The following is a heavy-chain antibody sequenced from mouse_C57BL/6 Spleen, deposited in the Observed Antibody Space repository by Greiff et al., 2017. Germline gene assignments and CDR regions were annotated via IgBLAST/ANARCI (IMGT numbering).Heavy chain of an antibody. CDR1: GYSFTDYN. Sequence: VQLQQSGPELVKPGASVKISCTASGYSFTDYNMNWVKQSTGKSLEWIGVINPNYGTTSYNQKFKGKATLTVDQSSSTAYMQLNSLTSGDSAVDYCARGHYSNYAWFAYWGQGTLVTVSA. D-gene: IGHD2-5*01. CDR3: ARGHYSNYAWFAY. V-gene: IGHV1-39*01. J-gene: IGHJ3*01. CDR2: INPNYGTT.